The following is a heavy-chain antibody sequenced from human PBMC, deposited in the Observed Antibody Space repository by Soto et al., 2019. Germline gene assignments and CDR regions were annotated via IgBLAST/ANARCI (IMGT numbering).Heavy chain of an antibody. Sequence: SETLSLTCAVSGGSIGTYYWSCIRQPPGKGLEWIGYIYYSGRTNYNPSLKSRVTISVDTSKNQFSLKLSSVTAADTAVYYCAREFENSFDYWGQGTLVTVS. J-gene: IGHJ4*02. CDR3: AREFENSFDY. V-gene: IGHV4-59*01. CDR2: IYYSGRT. CDR1: GGSIGTYY.